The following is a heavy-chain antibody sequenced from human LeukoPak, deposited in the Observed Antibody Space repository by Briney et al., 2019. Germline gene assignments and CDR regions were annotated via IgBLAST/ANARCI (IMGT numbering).Heavy chain of an antibody. Sequence: GGSLMISCKGSGYSFTDYWIGWGRQLPGKGLEGMGIIYPGDSDTRYSPSFQGQVTISADKSISTAYLQWSSLKASDTAMYYCAIRYSGSYSDYWGQGTLVTVSS. V-gene: IGHV5-51*01. CDR3: AIRYSGSYSDY. CDR2: IYPGDSDT. CDR1: GYSFTDYW. J-gene: IGHJ4*02. D-gene: IGHD1-26*01.